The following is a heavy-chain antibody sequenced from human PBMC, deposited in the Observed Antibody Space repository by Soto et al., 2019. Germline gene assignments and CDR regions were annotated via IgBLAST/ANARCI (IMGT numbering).Heavy chain of an antibody. Sequence: HPGGSLRLSCAASGFTFSSYAMSWVRQAPGKGLEWVSAISGSGGSTYYADSVKGRFTISRDNSKNTLYLQMNSLRAEDTAVYYCAKARVAQIRTGYPDYYYYGMDVWGQGTTVTVSS. J-gene: IGHJ6*02. CDR1: GFTFSSYA. V-gene: IGHV3-23*01. D-gene: IGHD3-9*01. CDR2: ISGSGGST. CDR3: AKARVAQIRTGYPDYYYYGMDV.